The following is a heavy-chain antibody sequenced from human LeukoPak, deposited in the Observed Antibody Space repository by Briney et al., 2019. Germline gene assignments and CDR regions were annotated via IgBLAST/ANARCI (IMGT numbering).Heavy chain of an antibody. J-gene: IGHJ6*03. D-gene: IGHD6-13*01. CDR3: ARGLSLRQQLALNYYYYYYMDV. V-gene: IGHV4-61*02. CDR2: ISSSGST. Sequence: SETLSLTCTVSGYSISSGDYYWSWIRQPAGKGLEWIGRISSSGSTNYNPSLKSRVTISVDTSKNQFSLKLSSVTAADTAVYYCARGLSLRQQLALNYYYYYYMDVWGKGTTVTVSS. CDR1: GYSISSGDYY.